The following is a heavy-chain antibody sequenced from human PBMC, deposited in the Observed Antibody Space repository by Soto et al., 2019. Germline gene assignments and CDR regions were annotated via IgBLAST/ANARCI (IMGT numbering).Heavy chain of an antibody. V-gene: IGHV3-23*01. CDR2: ISGSGGST. D-gene: IGHD2-21*02. Sequence: EVQLLESGGGLVQPGGSLRLSCAASGFTFSSYAMSWVRQAPGKGLEWVSAISGSGGSTYYADSVKGRFTISRDNSKNTMYLKMNSLRAEDTAVYYCARAYCGGDCSALYFDLWGRGTLVTVSS. CDR1: GFTFSSYA. CDR3: ARAYCGGDCSALYFDL. J-gene: IGHJ2*01.